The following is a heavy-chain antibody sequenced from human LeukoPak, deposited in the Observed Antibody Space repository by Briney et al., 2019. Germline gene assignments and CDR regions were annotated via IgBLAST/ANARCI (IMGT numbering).Heavy chain of an antibody. CDR2: INPNSGGT. D-gene: IGHD6-13*01. J-gene: IGHJ6*02. CDR1: GYTFTGYY. Sequence: GASVKVSCKASGYTFTGYYMHWVRQAPGQGLEWMGWINPNSGGTNYAQKFQGRVTMTRDTSISTAYMELSRLRSDDTAVYYCARDRVDRLDRYQQQIYYYYYGMDVWGQGTTVTVSS. CDR3: ARDRVDRLDRYQQQIYYYYYGMDV. V-gene: IGHV1-2*02.